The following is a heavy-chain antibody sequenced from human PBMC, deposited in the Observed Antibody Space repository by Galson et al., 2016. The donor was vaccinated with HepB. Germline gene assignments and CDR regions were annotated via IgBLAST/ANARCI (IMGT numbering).Heavy chain of an antibody. CDR1: GGSLTTYY. D-gene: IGHD6-13*01. CDR3: ARHKVSATEGGFDA. V-gene: IGHV4-59*01. CDR2: VSDSGST. J-gene: IGHJ5*02. Sequence: SETLSLTCSISGGSLTTYYLNWIRQPPGKGLEWIGNVSDSGSTTYSPSLESRVTISIDTSKKQFSLKLTSVTAADTAVYYCARHKVSATEGGFDAWGQGTLVTVSS.